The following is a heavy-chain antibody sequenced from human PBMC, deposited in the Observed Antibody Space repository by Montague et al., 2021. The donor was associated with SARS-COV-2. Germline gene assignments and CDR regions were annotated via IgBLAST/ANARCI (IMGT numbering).Heavy chain of an antibody. J-gene: IGHJ5*02. Sequence: PALVKPTQTLTLTCTFSGFSLSTNGVGVGWIRQPPGKALEWLALIYWDGDKRYSPSLMGRLTISRGTSKNQVVLTMTNMNPVDTATYYCAHRRGDATLITEWFDPWGQGTMVTVSS. D-gene: IGHD3-16*01. V-gene: IGHV2-5*02. CDR3: AHRRGDATLITEWFDP. CDR1: GFSLSTNGVG. CDR2: IYWDGDK.